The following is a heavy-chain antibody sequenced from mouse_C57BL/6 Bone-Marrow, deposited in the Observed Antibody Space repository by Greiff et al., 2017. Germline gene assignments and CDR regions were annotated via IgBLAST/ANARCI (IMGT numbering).Heavy chain of an antibody. Sequence: QVPVKQPGAELVRPGSSVKLSCKASGYTFTSYWMHLVKQRPIQGLEWIVNIDPSDSETHYNQKFKDKATLTVDTSSSTAYMQLSSLTSEDSAVYYCARSLITTVVATDYWGQGTTLTVSS. D-gene: IGHD1-1*01. CDR2: IDPSDSET. V-gene: IGHV1-52*01. CDR1: GYTFTSYW. CDR3: ARSLITTVVATDY. J-gene: IGHJ2*01.